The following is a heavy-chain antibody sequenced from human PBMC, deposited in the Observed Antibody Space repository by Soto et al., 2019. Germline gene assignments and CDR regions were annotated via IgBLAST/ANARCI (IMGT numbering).Heavy chain of an antibody. V-gene: IGHV3-21*01. J-gene: IGHJ5*02. D-gene: IGHD6-13*01. CDR3: TRDASRDSSARGWFDP. CDR2: ISSNSAYI. CDR1: GFTFRSFT. Sequence: GGSLRLSCAASGFTFRSFTMNWVRQAPGKGLEWVSTISSNSAYIYYTDALRGRFTISRDNAKNSLHLQMNSLRAEATAVYYGTRDASRDSSARGWFDPWGPGTLVTVSS.